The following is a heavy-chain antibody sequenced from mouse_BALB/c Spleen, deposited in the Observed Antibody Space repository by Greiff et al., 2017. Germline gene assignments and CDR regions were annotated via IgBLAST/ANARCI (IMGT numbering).Heavy chain of an antibody. J-gene: IGHJ2*01. D-gene: IGHD1-1*01. Sequence: EVKLMESGGGLVKPGGSLKLSCAASGFTFSSYAMSWVRQTPEKRLEWVASISSGGSTYYPDSVKGGFTISRDNARNILYLQMSSLRSEDAAMYYCARGFFYGSREEYYFDYWGQGTTLTVSS. CDR2: ISSGGST. CDR3: ARGFFYGSREEYYFDY. CDR1: GFTFSSYA. V-gene: IGHV5-6-5*01.